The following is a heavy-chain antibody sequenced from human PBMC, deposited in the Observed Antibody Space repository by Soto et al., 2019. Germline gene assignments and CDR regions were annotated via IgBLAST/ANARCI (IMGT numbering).Heavy chain of an antibody. CDR2: IYYSGST. V-gene: IGHV4-59*01. D-gene: IGHD3-10*01. CDR1: GGSISSYY. CDR3: ARGYGSGYYFDY. Sequence: QVQLQESGPGLVKPSETLSLTCTVSGGSISSYYWSWIRQPPGKGLEWIGYIYYSGSTNYNPSLKSRVTISVDTSKNQFSLKLSSVIAADTAVYYCARGYGSGYYFDYWGQGTLVTVSS. J-gene: IGHJ4*02.